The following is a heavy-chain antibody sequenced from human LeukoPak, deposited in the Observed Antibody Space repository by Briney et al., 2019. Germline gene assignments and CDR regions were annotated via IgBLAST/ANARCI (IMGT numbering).Heavy chain of an antibody. CDR3: ARDTIYDSSGYGHDAFDI. V-gene: IGHV3-7*01. D-gene: IGHD3-22*01. Sequence: PGGSLRLSCAASGFTFSSYWMSWVRQAPGKGLEWVANIKQDGSEKYYVDSVKGRFTISRDNAKNSLYLQMNSLRAEDTAVYYCARDTIYDSSGYGHDAFDIWGQGTMVTVSS. J-gene: IGHJ3*02. CDR1: GFTFSSYW. CDR2: IKQDGSEK.